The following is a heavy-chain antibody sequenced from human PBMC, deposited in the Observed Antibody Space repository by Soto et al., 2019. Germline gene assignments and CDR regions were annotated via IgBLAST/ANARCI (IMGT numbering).Heavy chain of an antibody. D-gene: IGHD2-15*01. V-gene: IGHV3-74*01. CDR1: GFTFSRDW. CDR3: VRWPEY. J-gene: IGHJ4*01. CDR2: VNSDGRTI. Sequence: PGGALRLSCAASGFTFSRDWMPWVRQAPGKGLVWVSRVNSDGRTINYADSVKGRFTISRDNAKNTLYLQMNSLRVDDTAKYYCVRWPEYWGQGTLVTVSS.